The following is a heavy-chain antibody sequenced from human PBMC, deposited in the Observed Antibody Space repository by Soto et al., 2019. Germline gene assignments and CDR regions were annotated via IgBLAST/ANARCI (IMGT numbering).Heavy chain of an antibody. J-gene: IGHJ6*02. CDR2: INPKLSDT. CDR3: ARNMDYYYGPGSGNGHGF. Sequence: QVQLVQSGAEVKEPGDSVRVSCEASGYTFTAYYIHWVRQAPGQGLEWMGWINPKLSDTTYAQGFQGRVSMTRDMSISTVYMELSRLTSDDTAIYYCARNMDYYYGPGSGNGHGFWGQGTTVTVFS. CDR1: GYTFTAYY. V-gene: IGHV1-2*02. D-gene: IGHD3-10*01.